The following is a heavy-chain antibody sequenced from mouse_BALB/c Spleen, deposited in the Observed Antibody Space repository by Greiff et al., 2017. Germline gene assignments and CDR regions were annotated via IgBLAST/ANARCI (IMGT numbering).Heavy chain of an antibody. Sequence: EVMLVESGPGLVKPSQSLSLTCTVTGYSITSDYAWNWIRQFPGNKLEWMGYISYSGSTSYNPSLKSRISITRDTSKNQFFLQLNSVTTEDTATYYCARLRTDAMDYWGQGTSVTVSS. V-gene: IGHV3-2*02. D-gene: IGHD3-3*01. CDR2: ISYSGST. CDR1: GYSITSDYA. J-gene: IGHJ4*01. CDR3: ARLRTDAMDY.